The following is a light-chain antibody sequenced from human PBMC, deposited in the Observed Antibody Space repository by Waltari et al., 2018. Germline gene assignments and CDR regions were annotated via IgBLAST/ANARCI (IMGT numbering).Light chain of an antibody. CDR1: HSVDWY. Sequence: EIVLTQCPATLSLSPGESATLSCRASHSVDWYLAWYQQRPGQPPRLLIYDTSNRAPGIPARFSGSGSDTDFTLTISSLEPEDFAVYYCQQRRSWPLTFGGGTKVEIE. V-gene: IGKV3-11*01. CDR3: QQRRSWPLT. CDR2: DTS. J-gene: IGKJ4*01.